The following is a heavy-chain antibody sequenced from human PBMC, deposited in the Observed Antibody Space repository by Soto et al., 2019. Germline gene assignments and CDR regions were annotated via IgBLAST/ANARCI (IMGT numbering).Heavy chain of an antibody. J-gene: IGHJ3*02. CDR1: GFTFSSYG. Sequence: QVQLVESGGGVVQPGRSLRVSCAASGFTFSSYGMHWVRQAPGKGLEWVAVIWDDGSNKYYADSVKGRFTISGDKSKNTLNLQMNSLRAEDTAVYYCARAGHSSTWFDAFDIWGQGTMVTVSS. V-gene: IGHV3-33*01. D-gene: IGHD6-13*01. CDR3: ARAGHSSTWFDAFDI. CDR2: IWDDGSNK.